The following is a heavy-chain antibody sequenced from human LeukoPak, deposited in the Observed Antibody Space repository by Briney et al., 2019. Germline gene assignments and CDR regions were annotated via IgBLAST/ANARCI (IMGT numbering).Heavy chain of an antibody. CDR1: GFTFNTYA. V-gene: IGHV3-23*01. CDR3: AKGDRLVAAPGGY. Sequence: PGGSLRLSCAASGFTFNTYAMSWVRQAPGKGLEWVSAISGSGGSTYYADSVKGRFTISRDNSKNTLYLQMNSLRAEDTAVYYCAKGDRLVAAPGGYWGQGTLVTVSS. D-gene: IGHD6-25*01. J-gene: IGHJ4*02. CDR2: ISGSGGST.